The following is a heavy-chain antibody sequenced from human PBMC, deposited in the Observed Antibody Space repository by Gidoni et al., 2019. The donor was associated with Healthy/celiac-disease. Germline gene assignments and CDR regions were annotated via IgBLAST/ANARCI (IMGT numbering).Heavy chain of an antibody. J-gene: IGHJ5*02. CDR2: IYYSGST. Sequence: QVQLQESGPGLVKPSETLSLTCTVSGGSISSYYWSWIRQPPGKGLEWIGYIYYSGSTNYNPSLKSRVTISVDTSKNQFSLKLSSVTAADTAVYYCARDPGYNWFDPWGQGTLVTVSS. CDR1: GGSISSYY. V-gene: IGHV4-59*01. CDR3: ARDPGYNWFDP.